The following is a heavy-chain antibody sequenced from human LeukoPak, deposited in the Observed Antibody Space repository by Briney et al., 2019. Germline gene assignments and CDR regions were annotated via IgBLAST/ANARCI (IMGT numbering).Heavy chain of an antibody. V-gene: IGHV3-23*01. CDR1: GFTFSSYA. CDR2: ISGSGGST. D-gene: IGHD6-19*01. CDR3: AKGQQWLAIGGFDY. Sequence: GGSLRLSCAASGFTFSSYAIYWVRQAPGKGLEWVSAISGSGGSTYYADSVKGRFTISRDNSKNTLYLQMNSLRAEDTAVYYCAKGQQWLAIGGFDYWGQGTLVTVSS. J-gene: IGHJ4*02.